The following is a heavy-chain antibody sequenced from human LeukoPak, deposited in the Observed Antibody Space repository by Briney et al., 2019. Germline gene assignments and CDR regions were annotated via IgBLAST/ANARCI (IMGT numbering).Heavy chain of an antibody. CDR2: INTRGSHI. D-gene: IGHD2-21*02. Sequence: GGSLRLSCAASGFTFSDYYMSWVRQAPGKGLEWVSYINTRGSHINYADSMKGRFTIPRDNAKNSLYLQMNSLRAEDTAVYYCARSQMTPIFDYWGQGTLVTVSS. CDR3: ARSQMTPIFDY. J-gene: IGHJ4*02. CDR1: GFTFSDYY. V-gene: IGHV3-11*01.